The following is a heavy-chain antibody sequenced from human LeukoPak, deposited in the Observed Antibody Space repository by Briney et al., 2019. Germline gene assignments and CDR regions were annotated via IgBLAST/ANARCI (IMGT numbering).Heavy chain of an antibody. Sequence: SETLSLTCTVSGGSISSYYWSWIRQPAGKGLEWIGRIYTSGSTNYNPSLKSRVTISLDTSKNQFSLKLSSVTAADTAVYYCARDAIVGATNWFDPWGQGTLVTVSS. CDR2: IYTSGST. CDR3: ARDAIVGATNWFDP. J-gene: IGHJ5*02. V-gene: IGHV4-4*07. CDR1: GGSISSYY. D-gene: IGHD1-26*01.